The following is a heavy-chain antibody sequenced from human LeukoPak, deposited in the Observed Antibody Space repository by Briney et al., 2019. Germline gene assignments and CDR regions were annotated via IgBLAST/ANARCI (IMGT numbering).Heavy chain of an antibody. J-gene: IGHJ4*02. CDR3: TRGGGSGYYFGIPRYYFDA. D-gene: IGHD3-22*01. Sequence: PSETLSLTCTVSGGSLEGLYWSWIQQSPEKGLEWIGNVFHTGVTSYNLSLKSRVTISVDTSRNQFSLTMTSMTAADTAIYYCTRGGGSGYYFGIPRYYFDAWGRGVLVTVSS. CDR2: VFHTGVT. CDR1: GGSLEGLY. V-gene: IGHV4-59*11.